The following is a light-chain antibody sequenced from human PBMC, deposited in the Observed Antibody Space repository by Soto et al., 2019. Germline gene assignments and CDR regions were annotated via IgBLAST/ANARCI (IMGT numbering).Light chain of an antibody. CDR2: DAS. V-gene: IGKV3-20*01. CDR3: QHCATSPLT. Sequence: EIVLTQAPGTLSLSPGERATLSCRASQSVGKDYLAWYQQQPGQAPRLLIDDASNRAAGIPDRFRGSGSGTDFALTISRLEPEDFAVYYCQHCATSPLTFGQGTRVDIK. J-gene: IGKJ1*01. CDR1: QSVGKDY.